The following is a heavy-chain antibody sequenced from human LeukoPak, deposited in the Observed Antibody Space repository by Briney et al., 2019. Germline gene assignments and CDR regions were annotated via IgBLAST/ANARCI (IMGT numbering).Heavy chain of an antibody. J-gene: IGHJ4*02. CDR1: DGSFSGYY. CDR2: MYHSGST. V-gene: IGHV4-38-2*01. CDR3: ARGVTPFDY. Sequence: PSETLSLTCAVYDGSFSGYYWGWIRQTPGKGLEWIGSMYHSGSTYYNPSLKSRVTISVDTSKNQFSLKLSSVTAADTAVYYCARGVTPFDYWGQGTLVTVSS. D-gene: IGHD2-21*02.